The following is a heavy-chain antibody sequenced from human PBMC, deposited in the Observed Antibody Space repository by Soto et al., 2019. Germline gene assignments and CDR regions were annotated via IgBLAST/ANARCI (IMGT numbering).Heavy chain of an antibody. Sequence: EVQLVQSGAEVKKPGESLKISCKGSGYSFTSYWIGWVRQMPGKGLEWMGIIYPGDSDTRYSPSFQGQVTISADKSISTDYLQWSSLKASDTAMYYCERSYPYYYDSSGYIKSFDYWGQGTLVTVSS. V-gene: IGHV5-51*01. D-gene: IGHD3-22*01. CDR1: GYSFTSYW. J-gene: IGHJ4*02. CDR2: IYPGDSDT. CDR3: ERSYPYYYDSSGYIKSFDY.